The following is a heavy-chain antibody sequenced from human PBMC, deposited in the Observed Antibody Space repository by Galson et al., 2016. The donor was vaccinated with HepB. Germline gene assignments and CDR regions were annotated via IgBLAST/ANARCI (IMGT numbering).Heavy chain of an antibody. J-gene: IGHJ2*01. CDR3: ATSVYGDYRFDDCYFDL. CDR1: GFTFSSYD. D-gene: IGHD4-17*01. CDR2: IGTAGDT. V-gene: IGHV3-13*04. Sequence: SLRLSCAASGFTFSSYDMHWVRQAAGKGLEWVSGIGTAGDTYYPGSVKGRFTISREDAKNSLYLQMNSLRAGDTAVYYCATSVYGDYRFDDCYFDLWGRGTLVTVSS.